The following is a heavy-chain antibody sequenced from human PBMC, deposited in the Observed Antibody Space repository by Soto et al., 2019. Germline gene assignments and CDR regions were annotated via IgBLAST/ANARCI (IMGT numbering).Heavy chain of an antibody. Sequence: ASVKVSCKASGYTFTGYYMHWVRQAPGQGLEWMGWINPNSGGTNYAQKFQGWVTMTRDTSISTAYMELSRLRSDDTAVYYCARGGSAVAGNHNRGYYYGMDVWGQGNPGHRLL. J-gene: IGHJ6*02. D-gene: IGHD6-19*01. CDR1: GYTFTGYY. CDR2: INPNSGGT. CDR3: ARGGSAVAGNHNRGYYYGMDV. V-gene: IGHV1-2*04.